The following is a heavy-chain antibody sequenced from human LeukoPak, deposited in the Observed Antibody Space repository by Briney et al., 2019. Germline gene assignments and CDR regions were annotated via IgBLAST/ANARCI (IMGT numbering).Heavy chain of an antibody. Sequence: GGSLRLSCAASGFTFSSNWMSWVRQAPGKGLEWVGFIRSKTYGGTTEYAASVKGRFTISRDDSKSIAYLQMNSLKTEDTAVYYCTRAVAHLDYWGQGTLVTVSS. J-gene: IGHJ4*02. CDR1: GFTFSSNW. CDR3: TRAVAHLDY. D-gene: IGHD4-23*01. CDR2: IRSKTYGGTT. V-gene: IGHV3-49*04.